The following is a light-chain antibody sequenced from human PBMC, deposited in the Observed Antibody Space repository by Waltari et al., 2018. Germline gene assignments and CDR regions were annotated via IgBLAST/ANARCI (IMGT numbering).Light chain of an antibody. CDR2: DNT. V-gene: IGLV1-40*01. J-gene: IGLJ3*02. CDR1: DSRIASFG. CDR3: QYYDNSLRGSLL. Sequence: HSVLTQAPSVSGAPGQRVTISCTGGDSRIASFGVNWYQHLPGTVRKLRICDNTKRPSGVPSRCSGSKSGTSASLAIEGLQPEDESDYYCQYYDNSLRGSLLFGGGTKVTV.